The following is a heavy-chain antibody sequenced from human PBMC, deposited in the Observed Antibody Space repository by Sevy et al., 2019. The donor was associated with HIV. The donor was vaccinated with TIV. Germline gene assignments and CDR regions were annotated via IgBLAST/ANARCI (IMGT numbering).Heavy chain of an antibody. CDR3: VREGVCGYSYGFDY. D-gene: IGHD5-18*01. J-gene: IGHJ4*02. V-gene: IGHV3-74*03. Sequence: GGSLRLSCAASGFSFSIYWMHWVRQLPGKGLVWVSRINSDGSSTSYADSVKGRFTSSRKYAKNKLFLQMTSLRVEDTAVYYCVREGVCGYSYGFDYWGQGTLVTVSS. CDR1: GFSFSIYW. CDR2: INSDGSST.